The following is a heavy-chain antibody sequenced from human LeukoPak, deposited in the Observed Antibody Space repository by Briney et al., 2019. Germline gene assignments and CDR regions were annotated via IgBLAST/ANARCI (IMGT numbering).Heavy chain of an antibody. V-gene: IGHV3-48*04. CDR1: GFTFSSYS. D-gene: IGHD3-16*01. Sequence: PGGSLRLSCAASGFTFSSYSMNWVRQAPGKGLEWVSYISSSSSTIYYADSVKGRFTISRDNAKNSLYLQMNSLRAEDTAVYYCARDKIGGGFDPYGMDVWGQGTTVTVSS. CDR3: ARDKIGGGFDPYGMDV. CDR2: ISSSSSTI. J-gene: IGHJ6*02.